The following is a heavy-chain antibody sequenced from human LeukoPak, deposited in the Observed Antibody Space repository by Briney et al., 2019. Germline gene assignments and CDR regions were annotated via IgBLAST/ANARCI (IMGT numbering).Heavy chain of an antibody. Sequence: PGGSLRLSCAASGLTFSSYEMNWVRQAPGKGLEWVSYISSSGSTIYYADSVKGRFTISRDNAENSLYLQMNSLRAEDTAVYYCAREGQWLASYWGQGTLVTVSS. CDR1: GLTFSSYE. D-gene: IGHD6-19*01. CDR2: ISSSGSTI. V-gene: IGHV3-48*03. CDR3: AREGQWLASY. J-gene: IGHJ4*02.